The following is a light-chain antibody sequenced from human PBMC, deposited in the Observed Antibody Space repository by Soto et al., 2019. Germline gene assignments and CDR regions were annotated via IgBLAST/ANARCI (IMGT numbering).Light chain of an antibody. Sequence: DIQMTQSPSTLSASVGDRVTITCRASQSISSWLAWYQQKPGKAPKLLIYDASSLESGVPSRFSGSGSGTEFTLTITGLQPDDFATYYCQQYNSYPWTLGQATKVDIK. CDR2: DAS. CDR3: QQYNSYPWT. V-gene: IGKV1-5*01. J-gene: IGKJ1*01. CDR1: QSISSW.